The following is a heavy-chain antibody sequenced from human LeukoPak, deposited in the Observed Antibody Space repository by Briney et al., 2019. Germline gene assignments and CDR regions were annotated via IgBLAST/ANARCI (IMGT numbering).Heavy chain of an antibody. Sequence: ASVKVSCKASGYTFSGYHMHWVRQAPGQGLEWMGGIIPIFGTANYAQKFQGRVTITADESTSTAYMELSSLRSEDTAVYYCAREERNGGYLADNWGQGTLVTVSS. J-gene: IGHJ4*02. CDR2: IIPIFGTA. CDR3: AREERNGGYLADN. D-gene: IGHD3-10*01. V-gene: IGHV1-69*13. CDR1: GYTFSGYH.